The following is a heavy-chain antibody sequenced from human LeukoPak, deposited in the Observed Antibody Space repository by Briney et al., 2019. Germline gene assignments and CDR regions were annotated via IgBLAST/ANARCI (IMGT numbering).Heavy chain of an antibody. D-gene: IGHD6-13*01. CDR1: GFTFSSYA. V-gene: IGHV3-30-3*01. CDR2: TSYDGYDK. CDR3: ARDFFPIVDSTWYEIGY. J-gene: IGHJ4*02. Sequence: GGSLRLSCAASGFTFSSYAMYWVRQTPGKGLEWVALTSYDGYDKSYADSVRGRFTISRDNSKNTLYLQTDSLRSEDTAVYYCARDFFPIVDSTWYEIGYWGQGTLVTVSS.